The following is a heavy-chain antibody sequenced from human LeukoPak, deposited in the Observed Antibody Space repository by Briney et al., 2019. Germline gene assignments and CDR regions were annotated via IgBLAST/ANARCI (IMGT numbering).Heavy chain of an antibody. CDR2: ISAYNGNT. Sequence: ASVKVSCKASGYTFTSYGISWVRQAPGQGLEWMGWISAYNGNTNYAQKLQGRVTMTTDTSTSTAYMELRSPRSDDTAVYYCARDGLSSGWSEAFDIWGRGTMVTVSS. CDR3: ARDGLSSGWSEAFDI. V-gene: IGHV1-18*01. D-gene: IGHD6-19*01. CDR1: GYTFTSYG. J-gene: IGHJ3*02.